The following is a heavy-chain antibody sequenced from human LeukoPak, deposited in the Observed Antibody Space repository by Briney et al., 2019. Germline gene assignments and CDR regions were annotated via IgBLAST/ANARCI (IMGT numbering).Heavy chain of an antibody. J-gene: IGHJ3*02. CDR2: IYYCGST. Sequence: PSETLSLTCTVSGGSISSYYWSWIRQPPGKGLEWIGYIYYCGSTNYNPSLKSRVTISVDTSKNQFSLKLSSVTAADTAVYYCARHRTYYDILTGYLSSTDAFDIWGQGTMVTVSS. V-gene: IGHV4-59*08. D-gene: IGHD3-9*01. CDR1: GGSISSYY. CDR3: ARHRTYYDILTGYLSSTDAFDI.